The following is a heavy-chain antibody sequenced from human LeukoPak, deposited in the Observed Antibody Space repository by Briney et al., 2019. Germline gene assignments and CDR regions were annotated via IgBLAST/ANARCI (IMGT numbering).Heavy chain of an antibody. Sequence: GGSLRLSCVASGFTFSNYAMSWVRQAPGKGLEWVPAIDDSGRNTYSADSVKGRFTISRDNSKNTLYLQMNSLRAEDTAVYYCANHLDVDTTMGRFDPWGQGTLVTVSS. D-gene: IGHD5-18*01. J-gene: IGHJ5*02. CDR2: IDDSGRNT. V-gene: IGHV3-23*01. CDR3: ANHLDVDTTMGRFDP. CDR1: GFTFSNYA.